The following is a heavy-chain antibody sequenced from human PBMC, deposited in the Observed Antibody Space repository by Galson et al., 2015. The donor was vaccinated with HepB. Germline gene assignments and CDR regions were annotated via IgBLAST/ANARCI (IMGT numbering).Heavy chain of an antibody. CDR3: AKDTGGSYGNWFDP. CDR2: ISGSGGST. CDR1: GGTFSSYA. V-gene: IGHV3-23*01. Sequence: SCKASGGTFSSYAMSWVRQAPGKGLEWVSAISGSGGSTYYADSVKGRFTISRDNSKNTLYLQMNSLRAEDTAVYYCAKDTGGSYGNWFDPWGQGTLVTVSS. J-gene: IGHJ5*02. D-gene: IGHD1-26*01.